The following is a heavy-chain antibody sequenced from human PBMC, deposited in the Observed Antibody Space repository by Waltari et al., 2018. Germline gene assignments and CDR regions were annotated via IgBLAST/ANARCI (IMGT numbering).Heavy chain of an antibody. D-gene: IGHD6-13*01. V-gene: IGHV3-23*03. CDR3: AKAAADFDAFDI. J-gene: IGHJ3*02. CDR1: GFTFSSYA. CDR2: SYSGGST. Sequence: EVQLLESGGGLVQPGGSLRLSCAASGFTFSSYALSWVRQAPGKGLEWVSVSYSGGSTYYADSVKGRFTISRDNSKNTLYLQMNSLRAEDTAVYYCAKAAADFDAFDIWGQGTMVTVSS.